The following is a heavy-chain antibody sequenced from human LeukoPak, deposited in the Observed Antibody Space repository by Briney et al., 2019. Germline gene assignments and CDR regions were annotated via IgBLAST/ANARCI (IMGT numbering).Heavy chain of an antibody. CDR1: GFAFSSYW. J-gene: IGHJ4*02. CDR3: TRDHVPSTYSGSHNYLDY. CDR2: INSDGSFA. Sequence: GRSLRLSCAASGFAFSSYWMHWVRQAPGKGLVWVSRINSDGSFASYADSVKGRFTISRDNAKNTLYLQMNSLRAEDTAVYYCTRDHVPSTYSGSHNYLDYWGQGALVTVSS. V-gene: IGHV3-74*01. D-gene: IGHD1-26*01.